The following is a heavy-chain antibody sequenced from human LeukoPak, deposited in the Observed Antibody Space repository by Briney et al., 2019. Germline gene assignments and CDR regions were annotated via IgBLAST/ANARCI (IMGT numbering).Heavy chain of an antibody. CDR2: IYATGIT. J-gene: IGHJ4*02. D-gene: IGHD2-15*01. Sequence: SETLCLTCTISGDSFGSYNWSWIRQPPGKGLEWVGRIYATGITLYDPSLNSRVTMSVGTSRNQFSLKLSSLTAADTAVYYCARGDSGGATRFDYWGQGTLVTVSS. CDR3: ARGDSGGATRFDY. CDR1: GDSFGSYN. V-gene: IGHV4-4*07.